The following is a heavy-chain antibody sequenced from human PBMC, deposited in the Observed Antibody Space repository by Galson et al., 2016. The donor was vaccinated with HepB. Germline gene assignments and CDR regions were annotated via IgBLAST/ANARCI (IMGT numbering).Heavy chain of an antibody. CDR2: ISGSGGTT. CDR3: AKDLDGYTYGYSYSDH. V-gene: IGHV3-23*01. CDR1: GSTFSNYA. J-gene: IGHJ4*02. D-gene: IGHD5-18*01. Sequence: SLRPSCAASGSTFSNYAMSWVRQAPGKGLEWVSSISGSGGTTYYADSVKGRFTISRDKSKNTLYLQMNSLRGEDTAVYYCAKDLDGYTYGYSYSDHWGQGTLVTVSS.